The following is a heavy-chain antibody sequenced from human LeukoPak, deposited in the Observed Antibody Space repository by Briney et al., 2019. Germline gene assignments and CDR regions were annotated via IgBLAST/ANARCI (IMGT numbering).Heavy chain of an antibody. Sequence: SETLSLTCAVYGGSFSGYYWSWIRQPPGKGLEWIGEINHSGSTNYNPSLKSRVTISVDTSKNQFSLKLSSVTAADTAVYYCARGLEHRDGYNFAPYFDYWGQGTLVTVSS. V-gene: IGHV4-34*01. J-gene: IGHJ4*02. CDR3: ARGLEHRDGYNFAPYFDY. D-gene: IGHD5-24*01. CDR1: GGSFSGYY. CDR2: INHSGST.